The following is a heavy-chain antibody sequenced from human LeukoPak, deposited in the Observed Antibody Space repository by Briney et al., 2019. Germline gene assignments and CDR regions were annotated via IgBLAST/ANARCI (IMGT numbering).Heavy chain of an antibody. Sequence: PGGSLRLSCAASGFTFSGYEMNWVRQAPGKGLEWVSYISSSGSTIYYADSVKGRFTISRDNAKNSLYLQMNSLRAEDTAVYYCASLYYYDSSFDYWGQGTLVTVSS. D-gene: IGHD3-22*01. J-gene: IGHJ4*02. CDR1: GFTFSGYE. V-gene: IGHV3-48*03. CDR3: ASLYYYDSSFDY. CDR2: ISSSGSTI.